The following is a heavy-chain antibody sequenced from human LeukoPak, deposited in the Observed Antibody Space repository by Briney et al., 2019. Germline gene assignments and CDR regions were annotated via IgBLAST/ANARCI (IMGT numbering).Heavy chain of an antibody. J-gene: IGHJ4*02. Sequence: KESGPTLVKPTQTLTLTCTFSGFSLSTSGVGVGWIRQPPGKALEWLAFIYWNDDKRYSPSLKSRLTITKDTSKNQVVLTMTNMDPVDTATYYCAVDRSSGYDWGYYFDYWGQGTLVTVSS. CDR1: GFSLSTSGVG. V-gene: IGHV2-5*01. D-gene: IGHD5-12*01. CDR2: IYWNDDK. CDR3: AVDRSSGYDWGYYFDY.